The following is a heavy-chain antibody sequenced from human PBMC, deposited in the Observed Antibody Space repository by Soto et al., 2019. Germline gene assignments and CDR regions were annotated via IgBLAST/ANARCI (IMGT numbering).Heavy chain of an antibody. J-gene: IGHJ5*02. CDR3: ARAGSYYGSGSGFDP. D-gene: IGHD3-10*01. V-gene: IGHV4-4*02. CDR2: IYHSGST. CDR1: GGSISSSNW. Sequence: QVQLQESGPGLVKPSGTLSLTCAVSGGSISSSNWWSWVRQPPGKGLEWIGEIYHSGSTNYNPSLKSRGTISVDKSKNQFSLKLSSVTAADTAVYYCARAGSYYGSGSGFDPWGQGTLVTVSS.